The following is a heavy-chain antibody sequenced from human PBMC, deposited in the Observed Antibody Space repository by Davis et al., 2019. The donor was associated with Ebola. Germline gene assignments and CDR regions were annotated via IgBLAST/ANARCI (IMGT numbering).Heavy chain of an antibody. CDR2: IYSGGGT. J-gene: IGHJ4*02. V-gene: IGHV3-53*01. Sequence: GESLKISCAASGFTVSNNYMRWVRRAPGKVLEWVSIIYSGGGTHYADSVKGRFTISRDNSRNTLSLQMRNLRAEDTAVYYCARVKGRPYATSGPVDYWGQGTLVTVSS. CDR1: GFTVSNNY. CDR3: ARVKGRPYATSGPVDY. D-gene: IGHD2-8*01.